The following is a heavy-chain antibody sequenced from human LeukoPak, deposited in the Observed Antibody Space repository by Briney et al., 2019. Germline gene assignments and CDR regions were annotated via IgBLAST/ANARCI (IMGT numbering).Heavy chain of an antibody. CDR3: ARARIIMMIVVVVPDSFDV. Sequence: SETLSLTCTVSGGSISSGDYYWSWIRQPPGKGLEWIGYIYYSGSTYYNPSLKSRVTISVDTSKNQFSLNLRSVTAADTAVYYCARARIIMMIVVVVPDSFDVWGQGTMVTVSS. V-gene: IGHV4-30-4*01. CDR1: GGSISSGDYY. D-gene: IGHD3-22*01. CDR2: IYYSGST. J-gene: IGHJ3*01.